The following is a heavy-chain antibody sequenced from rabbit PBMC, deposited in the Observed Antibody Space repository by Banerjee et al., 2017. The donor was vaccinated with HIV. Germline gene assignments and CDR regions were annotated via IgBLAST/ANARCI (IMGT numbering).Heavy chain of an antibody. V-gene: IGHV1S40*01. CDR1: GFSFSGSYY. Sequence: QSLEESGGDLVKPGASLTLTCTASGFSFSGSYYMCWVRQAPGRGLEWIACIYTGYTGSTYSATWAKGRFTISKTSSTTVTLQMTSLTAADTATYFCAREDAGYGSATALDYFHLWGQGTLVTVS. J-gene: IGHJ4*01. CDR3: AREDAGYGSATALDYFHL. CDR2: IYTGYTGST. D-gene: IGHD7-1*01.